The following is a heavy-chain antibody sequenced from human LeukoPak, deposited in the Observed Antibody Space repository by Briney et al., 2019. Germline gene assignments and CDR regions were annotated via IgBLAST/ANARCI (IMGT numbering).Heavy chain of an antibody. V-gene: IGHV1-3*01. CDR2: ISPGNGNT. Sequence: ASVKVSCKASGYTFTSYAIHWVRQAPGQGLEWMGWISPGNGNTKYSQKLQGRVTITRYTSASTAYMELSSLRSEDTAVYYCARASVGSFDYWGQGTLVTVSS. CDR3: ARASVGSFDY. CDR1: GYTFTSYA. J-gene: IGHJ4*02. D-gene: IGHD1-1*01.